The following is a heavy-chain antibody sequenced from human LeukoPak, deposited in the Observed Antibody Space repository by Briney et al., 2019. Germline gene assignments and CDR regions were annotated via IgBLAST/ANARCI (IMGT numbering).Heavy chain of an antibody. D-gene: IGHD3-9*01. CDR2: ISGSDNST. J-gene: IGHJ3*02. CDR3: AKDQIPSYYDFMTGYYRSDAFDI. CDR1: GFTFSSYG. Sequence: GGSLRLSCAASGFTFSSYGMHWVRQAPGKGLEWVSAISGSDNSTYYTDSVKGRFIISRDNSKNMLYLQMTSLRADDTAVYYCAKDQIPSYYDFMTGYYRSDAFDIWGQGTMVTVSS. V-gene: IGHV3-23*01.